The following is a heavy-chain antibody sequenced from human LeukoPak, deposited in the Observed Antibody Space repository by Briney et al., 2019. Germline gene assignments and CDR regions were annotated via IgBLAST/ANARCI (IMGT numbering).Heavy chain of an antibody. CDR3: ARDPPPPYSGSYLA. J-gene: IGHJ5*02. D-gene: IGHD1-26*01. V-gene: IGHV1-18*01. CDR1: GYTFTSYG. Sequence: ASVKVSCKASGYTFTSYGISWVRQAPGQGLEWMGWISAYNGNTNYAQKLQGRVTMTTDTSTSTAYMELRSLRSDDTAVYYCARDPPPPYSGSYLAWGQGTLVTVSS. CDR2: ISAYNGNT.